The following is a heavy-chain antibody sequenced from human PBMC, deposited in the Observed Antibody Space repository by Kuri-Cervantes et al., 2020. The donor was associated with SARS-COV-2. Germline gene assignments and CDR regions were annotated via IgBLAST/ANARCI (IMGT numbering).Heavy chain of an antibody. J-gene: IGHJ4*02. Sequence: GESLKISCAASGFTFSSYAMSWVRQAPGKGLEWVSAISGSGGSTYYADSVKGRFTISRDNSKNTLYLQMNSLRAEDTAVYYCAKDPPRGSSWYYFDYWGQGTLVTGAS. D-gene: IGHD6-13*01. V-gene: IGHV3-23*01. CDR1: GFTFSSYA. CDR2: ISGSGGST. CDR3: AKDPPRGSSWYYFDY.